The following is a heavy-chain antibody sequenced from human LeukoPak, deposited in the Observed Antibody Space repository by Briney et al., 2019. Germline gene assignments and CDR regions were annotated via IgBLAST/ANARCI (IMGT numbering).Heavy chain of an antibody. CDR1: GGTFSSYA. CDR2: IIPIFGTA. Sequence: SVTVSCKASGGTFSSYAISWVRQAPGQGLEWMGGIIPIFGTANYAQKFQGRVTITADESTSTAYMDLSSLRSEDTAVYYCARGRMAGTYVFDYWGQGTLVTVSS. V-gene: IGHV1-69*13. CDR3: ARGRMAGTYVFDY. D-gene: IGHD6-19*01. J-gene: IGHJ4*02.